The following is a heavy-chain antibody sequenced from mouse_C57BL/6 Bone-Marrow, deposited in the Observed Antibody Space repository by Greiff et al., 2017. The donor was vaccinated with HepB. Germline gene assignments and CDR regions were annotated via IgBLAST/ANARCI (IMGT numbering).Heavy chain of an antibody. V-gene: IGHV1-50*01. CDR1: GYTFTSYW. CDR2: IDPSDSYT. CDR3: ARLFFAD. Sequence: VQLQHPGAELVKPGASVKLSCKASGYTFTSYWMQWVKQRPGQGLEWIGEIDPSDSYTNYNQKFKGKATLTVDTSSSTAYMQLSSLTSEDSAVYYCARLFFADWGQGTLVTVSA. J-gene: IGHJ3*01.